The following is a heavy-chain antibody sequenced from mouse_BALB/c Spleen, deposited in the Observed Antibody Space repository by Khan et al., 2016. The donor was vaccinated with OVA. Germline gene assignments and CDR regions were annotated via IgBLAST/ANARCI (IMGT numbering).Heavy chain of an antibody. V-gene: IGHV3-2*02. D-gene: IGHD1-1*01. CDR3: ARKNYYGYAMDY. CDR2: ISYSGYT. Sequence: EVKLEESGPGLVKPSQSLSLTCTVTGYSITSDYAWDWIRQFPGNKLEWMGYISYSGYTSYNPSLKSRISISRDTSKNQFFLQLTSLTTEDTATYYCARKNYYGYAMDYWGQGTSVTVSS. J-gene: IGHJ4*01. CDR1: GYSITSDYA.